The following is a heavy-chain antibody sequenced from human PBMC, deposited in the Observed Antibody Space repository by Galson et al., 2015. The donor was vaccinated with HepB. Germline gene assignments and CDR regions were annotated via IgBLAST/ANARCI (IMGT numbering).Heavy chain of an antibody. V-gene: IGHV1-3*01. J-gene: IGHJ6*02. Sequence: SVKVSCKASGYTFTSYAMHWVRQAPGQRLEWMGWINAGNGNTKYSQKFQGRVTITRDTSTSTVYMELSSLRSEDTAVYYCARDYKGYSGYDFFLPYGMDVWGQGTTVTVSS. CDR2: INAGNGNT. CDR3: ARDYKGYSGYDFFLPYGMDV. D-gene: IGHD5-12*01. CDR1: GYTFTSYA.